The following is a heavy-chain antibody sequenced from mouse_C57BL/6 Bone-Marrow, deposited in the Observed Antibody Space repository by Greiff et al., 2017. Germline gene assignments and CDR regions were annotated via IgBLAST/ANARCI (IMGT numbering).Heavy chain of an antibody. CDR3: TTATVVPYWYFDV. D-gene: IGHD1-1*01. Sequence: VQLQQSGAELVRPGASVKLSCTASGFNIKDDYMHWVKQRPEQGLEWIGWIDPENGDTEYASKFQGKATITADTSSNTAYLQLSSLTSEDTAVYYCTTATVVPYWYFDVWGTGTMVTVSS. CDR1: GFNIKDDY. J-gene: IGHJ1*03. CDR2: IDPENGDT. V-gene: IGHV14-4*01.